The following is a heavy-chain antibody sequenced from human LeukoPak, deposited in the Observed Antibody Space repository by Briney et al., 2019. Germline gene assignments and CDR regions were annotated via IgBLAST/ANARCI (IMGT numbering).Heavy chain of an antibody. V-gene: IGHV3-30-3*01. D-gene: IGHD5-18*01. CDR3: ARWGYSYGRYYFDY. J-gene: IGHJ4*02. CDR2: ISYDGSNK. CDR1: GFTFSSYA. Sequence: PGRSLRLSCAASGFTFSSYAMHWVRQAPGKGLEWVAVISYDGSNKYYADSVKGRFTISRDNSKNSLYLQMNSLRAEDTAVYYCARWGYSYGRYYFDYWGQGTLVAVSS.